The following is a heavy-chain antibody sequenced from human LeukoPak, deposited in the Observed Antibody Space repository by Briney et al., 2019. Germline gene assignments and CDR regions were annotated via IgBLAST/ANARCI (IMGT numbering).Heavy chain of an antibody. D-gene: IGHD6-6*01. J-gene: IGHJ4*02. CDR1: GYSFTTYW. Sequence: GESLKISCKASGYSFTTYWVAWVRQMPGKGLEWMGVIYPSNSDTRYSPSFQGQVTISVDKSLSTAYLQWSSLKASDTAMYYCTRLSSSSSEKWGQGTLVTVSS. CDR3: TRLSSSSSEK. V-gene: IGHV5-51*01. CDR2: IYPSNSDT.